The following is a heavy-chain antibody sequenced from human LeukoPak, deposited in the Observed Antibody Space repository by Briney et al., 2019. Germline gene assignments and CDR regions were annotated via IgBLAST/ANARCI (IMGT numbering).Heavy chain of an antibody. CDR2: IYHSGST. J-gene: IGHJ5*02. CDR3: ARGGVKGVLMVYATNWFDP. CDR1: GGSISSGGYS. D-gene: IGHD2-8*01. Sequence: SQTLSLTCAVSGGSISSGGYSWSWIRQPPGKGLEWIGYIYHSGSTYYNPSLKSRVTISVDRSKNQFSLKLSSVTAADTAVYYCARGGVKGVLMVYATNWFDPWGQGTLVTVSS. V-gene: IGHV4-30-2*01.